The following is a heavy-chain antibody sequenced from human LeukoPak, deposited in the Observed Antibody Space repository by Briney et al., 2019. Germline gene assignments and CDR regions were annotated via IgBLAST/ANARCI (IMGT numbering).Heavy chain of an antibody. V-gene: IGHV3-21*01. CDR3: ARDRYSSSWYSIYYYGMDV. CDR1: GFTFSSYS. Sequence: GGSLRLSCAASGFTFSSYSMNWVRQARREGLEWVSSISSSTSYIYYADSVKGRFTISRDNAKNSLYLQMNSLRAEDTAVYYCARDRYSSSWYSIYYYGMDVWGQGTTVTVSS. J-gene: IGHJ6*02. CDR2: ISSSTSYI. D-gene: IGHD6-13*01.